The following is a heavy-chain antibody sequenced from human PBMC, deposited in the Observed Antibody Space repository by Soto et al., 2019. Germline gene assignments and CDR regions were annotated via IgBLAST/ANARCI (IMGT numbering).Heavy chain of an antibody. V-gene: IGHV3-30*18. CDR1: GFTFSSYG. J-gene: IGHJ6*02. D-gene: IGHD3-3*01. CDR2: ISYDGSNK. CDR3: AKDGNDFWSGYTPYTPKIYYYYYGMDV. Sequence: GGSLRLSCAASGFTFSSYGMHWVRQAPGKGLEWVAVISYDGSNKYYADSVKGRFTISRDNSKNTLYLQMNSLRAEDTAVYYCAKDGNDFWSGYTPYTPKIYYYYYGMDVWGQGTTVTVSS.